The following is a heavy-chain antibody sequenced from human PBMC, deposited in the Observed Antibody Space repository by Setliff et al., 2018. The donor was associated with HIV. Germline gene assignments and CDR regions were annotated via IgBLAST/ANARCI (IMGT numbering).Heavy chain of an antibody. CDR1: GYSITSGYY. D-gene: IGHD6-19*01. J-gene: IGHJ4*02. V-gene: IGHV4-38-2*02. Sequence: SETLSLTCSVSGYSITSGYYWGWIRQPAGKGLEWVGHIHPSGVADANPSLRRRVTIAVDAAKNQFSLTLTSVSATDTAVYYCARGLDQEKSAYWGLGTLVTVSS. CDR2: IHPSGVA. CDR3: ARGLDQEKSAY.